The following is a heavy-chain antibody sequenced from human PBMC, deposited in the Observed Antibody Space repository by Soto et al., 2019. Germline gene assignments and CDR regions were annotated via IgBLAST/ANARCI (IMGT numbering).Heavy chain of an antibody. V-gene: IGHV2-26*01. J-gene: IGHJ6*02. CDR1: GFSLTTGKMG. CDR2: IFSDNER. D-gene: IGHD4-17*01. CDR3: ARMNVDSYQFYYAMDV. Sequence: SGPTLVNPTETLTLTCTVSGFSLTTGKMGVSWIRAPPGKALEWLAHIFSDNERSYSTSLQGRLTISKDTSGSQVVLSMTNVDPVDTATYYCARMNVDSYQFYYAMDVWGQGTTVTAP.